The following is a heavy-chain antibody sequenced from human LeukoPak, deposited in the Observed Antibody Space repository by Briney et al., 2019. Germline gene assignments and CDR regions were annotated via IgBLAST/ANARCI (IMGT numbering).Heavy chain of an antibody. CDR2: IWYDGSNK. Sequence: GRSLRLSCAASGFTFSRYGMHWVRQAPGKGLEWGAVIWYDGSNKYYADSVKGRFTISRDNSKNTLYLQMNSLRAEDTAVYYCARDRRYFDWLIYYYGMDVWGQGTTVTVSS. D-gene: IGHD3-9*01. CDR1: GFTFSRYG. J-gene: IGHJ6*02. V-gene: IGHV3-33*01. CDR3: ARDRRYFDWLIYYYGMDV.